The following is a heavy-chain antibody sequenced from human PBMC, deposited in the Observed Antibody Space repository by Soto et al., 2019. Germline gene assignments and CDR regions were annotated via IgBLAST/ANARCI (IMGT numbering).Heavy chain of an antibody. CDR2: MNPNSGNT. CDR1: GYTFTSCD. V-gene: IGHV1-8*01. J-gene: IGHJ6*02. CDR3: ARGKSWDALVPAAYYYYYYYGMDD. D-gene: IGHD2-2*01. Sequence: ASVKVSCKASGYTFTSCDINWVRQATGQGLEWMGWMNPNSGNTGCAQKFQGRVTMTRNTSISTAYMELSSLRSEDTAVYYCARGKSWDALVPAAYYYYYYYGMDDWGQGTTVTVS.